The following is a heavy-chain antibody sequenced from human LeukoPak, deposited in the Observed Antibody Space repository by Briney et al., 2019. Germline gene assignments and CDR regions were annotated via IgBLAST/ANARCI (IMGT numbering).Heavy chain of an antibody. CDR1: GGSISSGGYY. D-gene: IGHD4-11*01. Sequence: PSQTLSLTCTVSGGSISSGGYYWSWIRQHPGKGLEWIGYIYYSGSTYYNPSLKSRVTISVDTSKNQFSLKLSSVTAADTAVYYCARDSTVTRYYGMDVWGQGTTVTVSS. J-gene: IGHJ6*02. CDR3: ARDSTVTRYYGMDV. V-gene: IGHV4-31*03. CDR2: IYYSGST.